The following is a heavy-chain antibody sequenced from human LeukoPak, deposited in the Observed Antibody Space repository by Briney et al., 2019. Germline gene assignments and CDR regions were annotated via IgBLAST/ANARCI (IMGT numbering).Heavy chain of an antibody. CDR3: ARGQRVDFWSGYYTVFVP. Sequence: GGSLRLSCAASGFTFSSYSMNWVRQAPGKGLEWVSSISSSSSYIYYADSVKGRFTISRDNAKNSLYLQMNNLRAEDTAVYYCARGQRVDFWSGYYTVFVPWGQGTLVTVSS. J-gene: IGHJ4*02. CDR1: GFTFSSYS. V-gene: IGHV3-21*01. CDR2: ISSSSSYI. D-gene: IGHD3-3*01.